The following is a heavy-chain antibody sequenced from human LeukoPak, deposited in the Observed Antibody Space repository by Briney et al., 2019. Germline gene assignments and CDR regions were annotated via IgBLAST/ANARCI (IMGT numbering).Heavy chain of an antibody. J-gene: IGHJ4*02. CDR1: GFTFNNYG. V-gene: IGHV3-30*03. Sequence: TGGSLRLSCVASGFTFNNYGMHWVRQAPGKGLEWVAVISYDGRNKYYGDSVKGRFTISRDNSKNTLYLQMNGLRAEDTAVYYCARDQVEQWSGVAWYIDYWGQGTLVTVSS. CDR2: ISYDGRNK. CDR3: ARDQVEQWSGVAWYIDY. D-gene: IGHD6-19*01.